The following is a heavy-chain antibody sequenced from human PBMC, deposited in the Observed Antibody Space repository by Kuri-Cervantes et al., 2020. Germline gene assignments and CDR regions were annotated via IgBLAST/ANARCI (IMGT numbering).Heavy chain of an antibody. CDR2: ISSSSNYI. Sequence: GESLKISCAASGFTFSSYSMNWVRQAPGKGLEWVSSISSSSNYIYYADSVKGRFTISRDNAKNSLYLQMNSLRAEDTAVYYCASSRVYDYIWGSYRHAPGFDYWGQGTLVTVSS. V-gene: IGHV3-21*01. J-gene: IGHJ4*02. CDR1: GFTFSSYS. CDR3: ASSRVYDYIWGSYRHAPGFDY. D-gene: IGHD3-16*02.